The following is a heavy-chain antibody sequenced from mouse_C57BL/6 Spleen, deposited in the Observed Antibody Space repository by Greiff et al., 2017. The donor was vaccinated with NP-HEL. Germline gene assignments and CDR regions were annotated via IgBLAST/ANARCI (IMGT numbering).Heavy chain of an antibody. CDR2: ISNKANGYTT. J-gene: IGHJ3*01. CDR1: GFTFTDYY. CDR3: ARSYDYDVFAY. Sequence: EVQLVESGGGLVQPGGSLSLSCAASGFTFTDYYMSWVRQPPGKALEWLGFISNKANGYTTEYSASVKGRFTSSRDNSQSILYLQMNALRAEDSATYYCARSYDYDVFAYWGQGTLVTVSA. D-gene: IGHD2-4*01. V-gene: IGHV7-3*01.